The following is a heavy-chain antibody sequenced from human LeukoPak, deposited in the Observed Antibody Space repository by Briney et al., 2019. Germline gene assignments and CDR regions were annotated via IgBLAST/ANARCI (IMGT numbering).Heavy chain of an antibody. V-gene: IGHV1-2*04. CDR3: ATQDGSSWYRDAFDI. CDR1: GYTFTGYY. D-gene: IGHD6-13*01. Sequence: ASVKVSCKASGYTFTGYYMHWVRQAPGQGLEWMGWINPNSGGTNYAQKFQGWVTMTRDTSISTAYMELSSLRSEDTAVYYCATQDGSSWYRDAFDIWGQGTMVTVSS. CDR2: INPNSGGT. J-gene: IGHJ3*02.